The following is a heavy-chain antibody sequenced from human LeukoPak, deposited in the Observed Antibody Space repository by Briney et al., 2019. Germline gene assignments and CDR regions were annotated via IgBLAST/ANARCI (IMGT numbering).Heavy chain of an antibody. CDR1: GLILNDHA. CDR2: IGWDSGRI. Sequence: GGSLRLSCVGSGLILNDHAMHWVRPVPGKGLEWVSGIGWDSGRIGYADSVKGRFIISRDESKNIVYLQMNSLRAEDTAMYYCARDPLSWEIRGWDDGYDVRGQGTMVTVSS. D-gene: IGHD1-26*01. CDR3: ARDPLSWEIRGWDDGYDV. V-gene: IGHV3-9*01. J-gene: IGHJ3*01.